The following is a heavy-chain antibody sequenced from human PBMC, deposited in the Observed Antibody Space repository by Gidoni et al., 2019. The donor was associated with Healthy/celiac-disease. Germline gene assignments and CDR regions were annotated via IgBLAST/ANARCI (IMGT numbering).Heavy chain of an antibody. Sequence: QVQLQESGPGLVKPSETLSLTCTVSGCSISSYYWSWIRQPPGKGLEWIGYIYYSGSTNYNPSLKSRVTISVDTSKNQFSLKLSSVTAADTAVYYCARNPSLAYWFDPWGQGTLVTVSS. CDR3: ARNPSLAYWFDP. J-gene: IGHJ5*02. CDR2: IYYSGST. V-gene: IGHV4-59*01. CDR1: GCSISSYY. D-gene: IGHD1-26*01.